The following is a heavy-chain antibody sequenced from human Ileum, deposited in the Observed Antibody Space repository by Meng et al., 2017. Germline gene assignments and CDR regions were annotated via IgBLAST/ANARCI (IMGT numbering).Heavy chain of an antibody. CDR2: MNPNSGNT. J-gene: IGHJ4*02. D-gene: IGHD3-22*01. CDR1: GYTFTSYD. Sequence: ASVNVSCKASGYTFTSYDINWVRQATGQGLEWMGWMNPNSGNTGYAQKFQGRFTMTRNNSISTAYMELSSLRSEDTAVYYCSRVGSGYYCHYWGEGTLVTVSS. V-gene: IGHV1-8*01. CDR3: SRVGSGYYCHY.